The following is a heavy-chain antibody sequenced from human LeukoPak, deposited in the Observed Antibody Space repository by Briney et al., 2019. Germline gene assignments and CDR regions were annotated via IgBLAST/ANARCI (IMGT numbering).Heavy chain of an antibody. Sequence: PSETLSLTCTVSGGSVSSYFWSWIRQPPGKGLEWIGYIYNNGNNNYNPSLKSRMSISVDTSKNQISLKLSSVTAADTALYYCARYSWSASPPGSWFDPWGQGTLVTISS. CDR2: IYNNGNN. CDR1: GGSVSSYF. J-gene: IGHJ5*02. CDR3: ARYSWSASPPGSWFDP. D-gene: IGHD2-15*01. V-gene: IGHV4-59*08.